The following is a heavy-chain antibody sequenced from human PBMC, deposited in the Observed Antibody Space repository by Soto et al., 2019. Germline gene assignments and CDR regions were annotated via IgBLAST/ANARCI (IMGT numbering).Heavy chain of an antibody. CDR3: ARDPRYYDCSGIDAFDI. CDR1: GFTFSSYS. V-gene: IGHV3-48*01. CDR2: ISSSSSTI. Sequence: EVQLVESGGGLVQPGGSLRLSCAASGFTFSSYSMNWVRQAPGKGLEWVSYISSSSSTIYYADSVKGRFTISRDNAKNSLYLQMNSLRAEDTAVYYCARDPRYYDCSGIDAFDIWGQGTMVTVSS. J-gene: IGHJ3*02. D-gene: IGHD3-22*01.